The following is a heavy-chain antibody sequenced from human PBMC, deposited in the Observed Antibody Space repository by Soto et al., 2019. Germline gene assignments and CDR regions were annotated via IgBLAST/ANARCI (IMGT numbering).Heavy chain of an antibody. D-gene: IGHD3-10*01. CDR1: GFTFSSYE. Sequence: EEQLVESGGGLVQPGGSLRLSCAASGFTFSSYEMNWVRQAPGMGLEWISYIGGSGGTKYSADSVKGRFTISRDNAQNSLYIQMNRLRAEDTAVYYCARDRGGDVGQFLFPDGFDLWGQGTMVTVSS. CDR3: ARDRGGDVGQFLFPDGFDL. J-gene: IGHJ3*01. CDR2: IGGSGGTK. V-gene: IGHV3-48*03.